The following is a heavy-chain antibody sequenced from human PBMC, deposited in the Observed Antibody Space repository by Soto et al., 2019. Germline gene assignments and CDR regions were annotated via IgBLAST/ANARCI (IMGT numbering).Heavy chain of an antibody. CDR1: GGSISSGDYY. V-gene: IGHV4-30-4*01. CDR2: IYYSGST. Sequence: SETLSLTCTVSGGSISSGDYYWSWIRQPPGNGLEWIGYIYYSGSTYYNPSLKSRVTISVDTSKNQFSLKLSSVTAADTAVYYCARGAYDSSGYYHPPTLGYFDYWGQGTLVTVSS. J-gene: IGHJ4*02. D-gene: IGHD3-22*01. CDR3: ARGAYDSSGYYHPPTLGYFDY.